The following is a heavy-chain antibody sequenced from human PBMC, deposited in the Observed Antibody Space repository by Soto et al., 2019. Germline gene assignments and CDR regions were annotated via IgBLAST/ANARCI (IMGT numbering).Heavy chain of an antibody. Sequence: SLRLSCASSGFTFSIYAMSWVRHSRGKLLEWVSAISGSGGSTYYADSVKGRFTISRDNSKNTLYLQMNSLRAEDTAVYYCANTPYYDFWSGFEYFQHWGQGTLVTVSS. CDR2: ISGSGGST. V-gene: IGHV3-23*01. CDR3: ANTPYYDFWSGFEYFQH. CDR1: GFTFSIYA. D-gene: IGHD3-3*01. J-gene: IGHJ1*01.